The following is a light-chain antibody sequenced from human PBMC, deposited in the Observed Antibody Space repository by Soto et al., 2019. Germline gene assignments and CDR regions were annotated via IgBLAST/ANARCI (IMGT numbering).Light chain of an antibody. CDR3: SSFTSSSTQV. CDR2: EVS. CDR1: SSDVGGYNY. Sequence: QSALTQPASVSGSLGQSITISCTGSSSDVGGYNYVSWYQQHPGRAPKLMIYEVSNRPSGVSNCFSGSKSGNTASLTISGLQAEDEADYYCSSFTSSSTQVLGGGTKVTVL. V-gene: IGLV2-14*01. J-gene: IGLJ3*02.